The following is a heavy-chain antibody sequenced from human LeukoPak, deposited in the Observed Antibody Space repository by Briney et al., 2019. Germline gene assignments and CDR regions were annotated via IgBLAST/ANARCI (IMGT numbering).Heavy chain of an antibody. CDR1: GGTFSSYA. J-gene: IGHJ5*02. D-gene: IGHD2-15*01. CDR3: ARSVVVVVAATPPWFDP. V-gene: IGHV1-69*04. CDR2: IIPILGIA. Sequence: GASVTVSFKASGGTFSSYAISWVRQAPGQGLEWMGRIIPILGIANYAQKFQGRVTITADKSTSTAYMELSSLRSEDTAVYYCARSVVVVVAATPPWFDPWGQGTLVTVSS.